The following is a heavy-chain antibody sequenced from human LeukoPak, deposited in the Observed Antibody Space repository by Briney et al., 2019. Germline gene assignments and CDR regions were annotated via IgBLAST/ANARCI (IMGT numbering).Heavy chain of an antibody. V-gene: IGHV4-59*01. D-gene: IGHD1-26*01. CDR1: GGSISNYY. CDR3: ARYGEGGGPFDY. Sequence: SETLSLTCTVSGGSISNYYWSWIRQPPGKGLEWIGYIYYSGSTNYNPSLKSRVTISVDTSKNQFSLKLSSVTAADTAVYYCARYGEGGGPFDYWGQGTLVTVSP. CDR2: IYYSGST. J-gene: IGHJ4*02.